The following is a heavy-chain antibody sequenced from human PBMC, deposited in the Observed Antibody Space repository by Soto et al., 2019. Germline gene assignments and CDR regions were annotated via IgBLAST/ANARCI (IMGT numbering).Heavy chain of an antibody. Sequence: PGGSLRLSCATSGFTFSAYTFSWVRQAPGAGLEWVSAIIQSGETFYADSVKGRFSISRDDSNNMLYLQMHSLRADDTAVYYCAKDRQPDGLWPFDHRGQRAPVTVSS. D-gene: IGHD2-2*01. CDR2: IIQSGET. CDR3: AKDRQPDGLWPFDH. CDR1: GFTFSAYT. J-gene: IGHJ4*02. V-gene: IGHV3-23*01.